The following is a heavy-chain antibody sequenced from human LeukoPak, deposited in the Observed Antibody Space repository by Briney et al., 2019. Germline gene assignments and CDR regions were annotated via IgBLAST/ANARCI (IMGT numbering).Heavy chain of an antibody. D-gene: IGHD2-2*01. V-gene: IGHV4-38-2*01. CDR1: GYSISSGYY. J-gene: IGHJ6*03. CDR2: IYHSGST. Sequence: PSETLSLTCAVSGYSISSGYYWGWIRQPPGKGLEWIGSIYHSGSTYYNPSLKSRVTISVDTSKNQFSLKLSSVTAADTAVYYCARAVVVVPAATREYYYMDVWGKGTTVTVSS. CDR3: ARAVVVVPAATREYYYMDV.